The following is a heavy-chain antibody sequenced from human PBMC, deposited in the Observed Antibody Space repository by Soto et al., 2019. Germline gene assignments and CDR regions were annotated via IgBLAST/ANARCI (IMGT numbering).Heavy chain of an antibody. CDR1: GYPISSDYF. CDR3: ARSDNYCKGGFDC. Sequence: SETLSLTCAVSGYPISSDYFWGWIRQPPGKWLEWIGSIYHSGSTYYNPSLKRRVTISVDASKNQFSLNLSSVTAADTAVYYCARSDNYCKGGFDCWGQGTRVTVSS. CDR2: IYHSGST. D-gene: IGHD1-1*01. V-gene: IGHV4-38-2*01. J-gene: IGHJ4*02.